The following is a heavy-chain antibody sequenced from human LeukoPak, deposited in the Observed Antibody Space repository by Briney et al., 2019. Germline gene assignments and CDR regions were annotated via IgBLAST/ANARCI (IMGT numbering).Heavy chain of an antibody. Sequence: SETLSLTCTVSGGSISSYYWSWIRQPPGKGLEWIGYIYYSGSTNYNPSLKSRVTISVDTSKNQFSLKLSSVTAADTVVYYCARGVLYPRGPQGYYFDYWGQGTLVTVSS. CDR2: IYYSGST. V-gene: IGHV4-59*01. CDR1: GGSISSYY. CDR3: ARGVLYPRGPQGYYFDY. J-gene: IGHJ4*02. D-gene: IGHD3-10*01.